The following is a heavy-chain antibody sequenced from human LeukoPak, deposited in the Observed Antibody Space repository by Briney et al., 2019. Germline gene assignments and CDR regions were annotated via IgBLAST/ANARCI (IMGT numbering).Heavy chain of an antibody. D-gene: IGHD6-13*01. Sequence: SETLSLTCSVSGYAISSGYFWGWIRQPPGKGLEWIGTIYHSGSTYYNPSLKSRVTISVDTSKYQFSLKLSSVTVADTAVYYCARGYSSSWYFNWFDTWGQGTLVTVSS. J-gene: IGHJ5*02. CDR2: IYHSGST. V-gene: IGHV4-38-2*02. CDR3: ARGYSSSWYFNWFDT. CDR1: GYAISSGYF.